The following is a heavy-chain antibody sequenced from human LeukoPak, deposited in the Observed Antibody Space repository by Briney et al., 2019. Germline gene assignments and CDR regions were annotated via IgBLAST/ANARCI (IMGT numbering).Heavy chain of an antibody. J-gene: IGHJ3*02. Sequence: GRSLRLSCAASGFTFSTYSMNWVRQAPGKGLEWVSSVSSTSSYIYYADSVKGRFTISRDNAKNSLYLQMSSLRIEDTAVYYCASKSGSDAFDIWGQGTMVTVSS. CDR3: ASKSGSDAFDI. CDR2: VSSTSSYI. V-gene: IGHV3-21*01. CDR1: GFTFSTYS. D-gene: IGHD1-26*01.